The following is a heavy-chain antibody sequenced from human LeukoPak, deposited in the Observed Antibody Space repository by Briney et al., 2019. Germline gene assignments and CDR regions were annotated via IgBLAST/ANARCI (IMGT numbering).Heavy chain of an antibody. J-gene: IGHJ6*02. Sequence: ASVKVSCKASGYTFTSYYMHWVRQAPGQGLEWMGIINPSGGSTSYAQKFQGRVTMTRDTSTSTVYMELSSLRSEDTAVYYCARDRGCSSTSCYAPYYYYYGMDVWGQGTTVTVSS. CDR2: INPSGGST. V-gene: IGHV1-46*01. CDR3: ARDRGCSSTSCYAPYYYYYGMDV. CDR1: GYTFTSYY. D-gene: IGHD2-2*01.